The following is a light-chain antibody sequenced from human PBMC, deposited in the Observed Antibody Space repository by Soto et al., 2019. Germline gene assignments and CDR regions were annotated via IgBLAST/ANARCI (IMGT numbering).Light chain of an antibody. J-gene: IGKJ1*01. V-gene: IGKV1-5*01. CDR1: QSISRW. CDR2: DAS. CDR3: QQYSSYWT. Sequence: IRMTQSPSSLSASIGDTVTITCRASQSISRWLAWYQEKPGKAPKVLIYDASNLESGVPSRFSGSGSGTEFTLTISRLQPDDFATYYCQQYSSYWTFGQGTKVDIK.